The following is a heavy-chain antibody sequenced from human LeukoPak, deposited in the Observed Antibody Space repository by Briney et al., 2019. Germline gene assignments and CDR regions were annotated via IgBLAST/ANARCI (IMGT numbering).Heavy chain of an antibody. CDR3: AGRTTMVNFDY. D-gene: IGHD3-10*01. V-gene: IGHV3-74*01. CDR1: GFTFRSYG. J-gene: IGHJ4*02. CDR2: INGDGRFT. Sequence: GGSLRLSCAASGFTFRSYGMHWVRQAPGKGLVWVSRINGDGRFTGYAGSVKGRFTISRDDAKNTLYLQMNSLRAEAASVYYCAGRTTMVNFDYWGQGSLVTVSS.